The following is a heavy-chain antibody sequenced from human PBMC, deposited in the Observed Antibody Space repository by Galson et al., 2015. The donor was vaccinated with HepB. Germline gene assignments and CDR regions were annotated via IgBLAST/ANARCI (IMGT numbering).Heavy chain of an antibody. Sequence: LSLTCTVSGGSISSYYWSWIRQPPGKGLEWIGYIYYSGSTNYNPSLKSRVTISVDTSKNQFSLKLSSVTAADTAVYYCARGGRSPVPDAFDIWGQGTMVTVSS. V-gene: IGHV4-59*01. CDR3: ARGGRSPVPDAFDI. J-gene: IGHJ3*02. CDR2: IYYSGST. CDR1: GGSISSYY.